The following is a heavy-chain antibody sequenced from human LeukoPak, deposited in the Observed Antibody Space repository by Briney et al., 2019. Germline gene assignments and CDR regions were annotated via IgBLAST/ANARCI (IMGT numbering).Heavy chain of an antibody. V-gene: IGHV1-69*06. Sequence: SVNVSCKCCRGTFSCYAMSGVGQAAGRGLEWVGGIIPGIGTANYARTFQGRVTITAEKSTSTAYMELSTPRSDYTAVYYCARRRAFEAFGMDVWGTGTTVTVSS. CDR1: RGTFSCYA. D-gene: IGHD3-9*01. CDR2: IIPGIGTA. J-gene: IGHJ6*04. CDR3: ARRRAFEAFGMDV.